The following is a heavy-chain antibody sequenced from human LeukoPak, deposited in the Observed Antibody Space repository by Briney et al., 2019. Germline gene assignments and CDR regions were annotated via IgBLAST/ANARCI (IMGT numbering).Heavy chain of an antibody. J-gene: IGHJ4*02. CDR2: MYYSGST. Sequence: SETLSLTCSVSGGSISSYYWSWIRQPPGKGLEWIGHMYYSGSTNYNPSLTSRVTTSVDTSKNQFSLNLSSVTAADTAVYYCARGQRRLQDYWGQGTLVTVSS. V-gene: IGHV4-59*08. CDR3: ARGQRRLQDY. CDR1: GGSISSYY.